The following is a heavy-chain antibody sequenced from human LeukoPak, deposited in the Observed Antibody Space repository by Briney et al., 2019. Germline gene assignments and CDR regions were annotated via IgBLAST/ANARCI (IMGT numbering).Heavy chain of an antibody. J-gene: IGHJ6*02. V-gene: IGHV4-59*08. CDR1: GGSISSYY. CDR2: IYYSGST. Sequence: SETLSLTCTVSGGSISSYYWSWIRQPPGKGLEWIGYIYYSGSTNYNPSLKSRVTISVDTSENQFSLKLSPVTAADTAVYYCARHLTIFGVVYSYYYGMDVWGQGTTVTVSS. D-gene: IGHD3-3*01. CDR3: ARHLTIFGVVYSYYYGMDV.